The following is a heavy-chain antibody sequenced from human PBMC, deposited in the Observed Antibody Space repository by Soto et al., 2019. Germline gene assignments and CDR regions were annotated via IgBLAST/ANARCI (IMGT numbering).Heavy chain of an antibody. Sequence: QVHLVQSGAEVKKPGASVKVSCKGSGYAFTTYGITWVRQAPGQGLEWMGWISAHNGNTNYAQKLQGRSTGTRDTSTSTAYMELRSLRSDYTAVYYCARGRYGDYGGQGALVTVSS. CDR1: GYAFTTYG. CDR2: ISAHNGNT. CDR3: ARGRYGDY. J-gene: IGHJ4*02. V-gene: IGHV1-18*01. D-gene: IGHD1-1*01.